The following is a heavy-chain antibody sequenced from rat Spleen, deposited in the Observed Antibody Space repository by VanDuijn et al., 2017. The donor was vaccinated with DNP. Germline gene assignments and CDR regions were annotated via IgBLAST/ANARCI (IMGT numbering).Heavy chain of an antibody. D-gene: IGHD5-1*01. V-gene: IGHV3-1*01. J-gene: IGHJ2*01. CDR3: ARWGVTGSRYFDY. Sequence: EVQLQESGPGLVKPSQSLSLTCSVTGYSITSNYWGWIRKFPGNKMEWIGHISYSGSTSYNPSLKSRISITRDTSKNQFFLQLNPVTTEDTATYYCARWGVTGSRYFDYWGQGVMVTVSS. CDR2: ISYSGST. CDR1: GYSITSNY.